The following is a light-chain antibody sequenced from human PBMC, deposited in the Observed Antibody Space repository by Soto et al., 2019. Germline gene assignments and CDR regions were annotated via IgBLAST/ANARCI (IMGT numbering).Light chain of an antibody. CDR2: GNN. J-gene: IGLJ3*02. V-gene: IGLV1-40*01. Sequence: QSVPTQPPSVSGAPGQRVTISCTGSSSDIGAGYDVHWYQQLPKTAPKLLIYGNNNRPSGVPDRFSGSKSGTSASLAVTGLQAEDEAYYYCQSHDSSLSAWVFGGGTKLTVL. CDR3: QSHDSSLSAWV. CDR1: SSDIGAGYD.